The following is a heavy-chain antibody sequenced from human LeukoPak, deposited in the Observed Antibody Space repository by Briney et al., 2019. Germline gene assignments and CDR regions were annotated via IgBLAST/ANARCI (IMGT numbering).Heavy chain of an antibody. J-gene: IGHJ4*02. CDR2: ISGSGGST. Sequence: EASVKVSCKASGGTFSSYAMSWVRQAPGKGLEWVSAISGSGGSTYYADSVKGRFTISRDNSKNTLYLQMNSLRAEDTAVYYCAKERRSSTSFDYWGQGTLVTVSS. D-gene: IGHD1-26*01. CDR3: AKERRSSTSFDY. CDR1: GGTFSSYA. V-gene: IGHV3-23*01.